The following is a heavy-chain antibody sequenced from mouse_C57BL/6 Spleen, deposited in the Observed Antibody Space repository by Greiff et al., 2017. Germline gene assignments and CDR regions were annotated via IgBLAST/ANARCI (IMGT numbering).Heavy chain of an antibody. D-gene: IGHD3-2*02. J-gene: IGHJ4*01. V-gene: IGHV1-42*01. CDR2: INPSTGGT. CDR1: GYSFTGYY. CDR3: ARSYSSGYYYAMDY. Sequence: EVKLVESGPELVKPGASVKISCKASGYSFTGYYMNWVKQSPEKSLEWIGEINPSTGGTTYNQKFKAKATLTVDKYSSTAYMQLKSLTSEDAAVYYCARSYSSGYYYAMDYWGQGTSVTVSS.